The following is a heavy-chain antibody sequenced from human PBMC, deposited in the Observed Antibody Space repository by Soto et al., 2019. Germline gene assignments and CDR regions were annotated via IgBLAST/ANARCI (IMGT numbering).Heavy chain of an antibody. D-gene: IGHD3-10*01. CDR1: GFTFSSYW. V-gene: IGHV3-7*01. Sequence: EVQLVESGGGLVQPGGSLRLSCAASGFTFSSYWMSWVRQAPGKGLEWVANIKQDGSEKYYVDSVKGRFTISRDNAKNSLYLQMNSLRAEDTAVYYCARDRHGSGSYYQGAWFDPWGQGTLVTVSS. CDR2: IKQDGSEK. CDR3: ARDRHGSGSYYQGAWFDP. J-gene: IGHJ5*02.